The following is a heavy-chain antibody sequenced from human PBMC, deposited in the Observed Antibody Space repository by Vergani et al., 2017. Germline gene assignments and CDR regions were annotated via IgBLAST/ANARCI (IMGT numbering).Heavy chain of an antibody. CDR1: GYTFTSYD. CDR3: ARGTYYDFWSDLVWFDP. CDR2: MNPNSGNT. V-gene: IGHV1-8*01. D-gene: IGHD3-3*01. Sequence: QVQLVQSGAEVKKPGASVKVSCKASGYTFTSYDINWVRQATGQGLEWMGWMNPNSGNTGYAQKFQGRVTMTRNTSISTAYMELSSLRSEDTAVYYCARGTYYDFWSDLVWFDPWGQGTLVTVSS. J-gene: IGHJ5*02.